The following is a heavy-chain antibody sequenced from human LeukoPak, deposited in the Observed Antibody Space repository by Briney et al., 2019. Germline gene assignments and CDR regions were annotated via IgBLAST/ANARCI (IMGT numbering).Heavy chain of an antibody. V-gene: IGHV3-23*01. D-gene: IGHD2-2*01. CDR2: VSGGGGHT. J-gene: IGHJ4*02. Sequence: PGGSLRLSCAASGFTFTNFAMTWVRQAPGKGREGGAGVSGGGGHTYYADSVKGRFTISRDNSNNTLYLQMNSLRGEDTAVYYCAKGPAADSIDDWGLGTLVTVSS. CDR3: AKGPAADSIDD. CDR1: GFTFTNFA.